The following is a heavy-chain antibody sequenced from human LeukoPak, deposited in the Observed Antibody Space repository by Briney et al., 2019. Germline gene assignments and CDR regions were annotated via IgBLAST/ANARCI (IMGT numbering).Heavy chain of an antibody. Sequence: ASVKVSCKASGYTFTSYAMHWVRQAPGQRLEWMGWINAGNGNTKYSQKFQGRVTITRDTSASTAYMELSGLRSEDTAVYYCARDLIAVAGTSKVSGWSDPWGQGTLVTVSS. V-gene: IGHV1-3*01. D-gene: IGHD6-19*01. J-gene: IGHJ5*02. CDR3: ARDLIAVAGTSKVSGWSDP. CDR2: INAGNGNT. CDR1: GYTFTSYA.